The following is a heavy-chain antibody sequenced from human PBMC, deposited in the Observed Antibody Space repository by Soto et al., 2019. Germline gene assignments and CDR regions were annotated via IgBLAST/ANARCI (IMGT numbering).Heavy chain of an antibody. Sequence: QMQLVESGGGVVQPGRSLRLSCAASGFTFRSDGIHCVRQAPGKGLEWVALIWFDGSKKYYVDSVKGRFAVSRDNSKNTLYLQMNSLRVEDTAVNYCARDRLVAYGYGMDVWGQGTTVTVSS. CDR2: IWFDGSKK. CDR1: GFTFRSDG. J-gene: IGHJ6*02. CDR3: ARDRLVAYGYGMDV. V-gene: IGHV3-33*01. D-gene: IGHD2-2*01.